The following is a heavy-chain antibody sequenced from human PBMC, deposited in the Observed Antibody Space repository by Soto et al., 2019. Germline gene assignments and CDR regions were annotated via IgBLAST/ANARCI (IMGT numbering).Heavy chain of an antibody. CDR1: GFNFSSYG. CDR3: ARDQTDSGGYSDS. V-gene: IGHV3-33*01. CDR2: IWNDGSNE. D-gene: IGHD3-22*01. Sequence: PGGSLRLSCEASGFNFSSYGIHWVRQAPGEGLEWVAIIWNDGSNEYYADSVKGRFTISRDNSKNTVYLQVSKLRAEDTAVYFCARDQTDSGGYSDSWGQGTLVTVS. J-gene: IGHJ4*02.